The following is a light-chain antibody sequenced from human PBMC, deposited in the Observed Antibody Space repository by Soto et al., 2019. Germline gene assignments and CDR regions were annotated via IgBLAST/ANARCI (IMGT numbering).Light chain of an antibody. J-gene: IGLJ3*02. CDR3: APWDESRSGRV. CDR1: SSNIGTNY. Sequence: QSVLTQPPSASGTPGQRGDISCSGSSSNIGTNYVYWYQQLPGTAPKLLMYRNNQRPSGVPDRFSGSKSGTSASLAISGLRSEDEATYYCAPWDESRSGRVFGGGTKLTVL. V-gene: IGLV1-47*01. CDR2: RNN.